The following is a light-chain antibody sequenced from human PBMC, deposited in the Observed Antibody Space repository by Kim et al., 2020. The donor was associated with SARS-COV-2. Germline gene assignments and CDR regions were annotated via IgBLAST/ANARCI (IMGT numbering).Light chain of an antibody. CDR3: GAYSSSNTWV. Sequence: GLSITISCSGTSSDIGRYNYVSWYQQHPGKAPKLIVFDVNQRPSGISDRFSGSKSANTASLTISGLQAEDEADYYCGAYSSSNTWVFGGGTQLTVL. CDR1: SSDIGRYNY. J-gene: IGLJ3*02. CDR2: DVN. V-gene: IGLV2-14*03.